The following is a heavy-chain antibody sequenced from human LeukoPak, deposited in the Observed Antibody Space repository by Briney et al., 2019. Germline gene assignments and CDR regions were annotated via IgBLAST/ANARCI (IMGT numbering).Heavy chain of an antibody. CDR3: ARARVGATWARIWKLYAFDI. D-gene: IGHD1-26*01. V-gene: IGHV3-53*01. CDR1: GFTVSSNY. J-gene: IGHJ3*02. CDR2: IYIGGSA. Sequence: GGSLRLSCAASGFTVSSNYISCVRQAPGEWLEWGSVIYIGGSAYYADSVKGRFTISRDNSKNTLYLQMNSLRAEDTAVYYCARARVGATWARIWKLYAFDIWGQGTMVTVSS.